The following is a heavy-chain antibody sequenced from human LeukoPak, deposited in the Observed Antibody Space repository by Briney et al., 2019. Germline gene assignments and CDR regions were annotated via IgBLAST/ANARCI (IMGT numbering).Heavy chain of an antibody. D-gene: IGHD3-22*01. CDR2: ISAYNGNT. CDR3: ARVDYYDSSGHPSGAFDI. V-gene: IGHV1-18*01. CDR1: LYTLTSYV. J-gene: IGHJ3*02. Sequence: ASVTVSCKASLYTLTSYVISGVRPAPGKGREGVGWISAYNGNTNYAQKLQGRVTMTTDTSTSTPYMELRSLRSDDTAVYYCARVDYYDSSGHPSGAFDIWGQGTMVTVSS.